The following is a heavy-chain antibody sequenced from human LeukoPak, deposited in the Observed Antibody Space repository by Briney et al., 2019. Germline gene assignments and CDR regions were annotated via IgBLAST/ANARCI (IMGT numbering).Heavy chain of an antibody. CDR2: INSDGSST. Sequence: GGSLRLSCAASGFTFSSYWMHWVRQAPGKGLVWVSRINSDGSSTSYADSVKGRFTISRDNAKNTLYLQMNSLRAEDTAVYYCAREEDKRYFDWLLKTYYYYYYMDVWGKGTTVTISS. V-gene: IGHV3-74*01. CDR3: AREEDKRYFDWLLKTYYYYYYMDV. J-gene: IGHJ6*03. D-gene: IGHD3-9*01. CDR1: GFTFSSYW.